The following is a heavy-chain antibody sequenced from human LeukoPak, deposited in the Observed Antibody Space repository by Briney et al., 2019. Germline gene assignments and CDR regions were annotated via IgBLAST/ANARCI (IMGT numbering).Heavy chain of an antibody. D-gene: IGHD6-6*01. CDR3: ASISSLGDYGDH. V-gene: IGHV3-30*03. CDR2: ISHDGSNK. Sequence: PGRSLRLSCAASGFTFSTFGMHWVRQAPGKGLEWVAVISHDGSNKYYADSVKGRFTISRDNSKNTLYLQMNSLRAEDTAVYYCASISSLGDYGDHWGQGTLVTVSS. CDR1: GFTFSTFG. J-gene: IGHJ4*02.